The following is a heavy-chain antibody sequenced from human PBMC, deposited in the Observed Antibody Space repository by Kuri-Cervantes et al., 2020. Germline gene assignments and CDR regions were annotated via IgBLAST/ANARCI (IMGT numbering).Heavy chain of an antibody. V-gene: IGHV4-39*07. CDR2: IYYSGST. Sequence: SETLSLTCTVSGGSVSSGSYYWSWIRQPPGKGLEWIGSIYYSGSTYYNPSLKSRVTISVDTSKNQFSLKLSSVTAADTAVYYCAKYYYDSSGWWLDAFDIWGQGTMVTVSS. D-gene: IGHD3-22*01. CDR3: AKYYYDSSGWWLDAFDI. J-gene: IGHJ3*02. CDR1: GGSVSSGSYY.